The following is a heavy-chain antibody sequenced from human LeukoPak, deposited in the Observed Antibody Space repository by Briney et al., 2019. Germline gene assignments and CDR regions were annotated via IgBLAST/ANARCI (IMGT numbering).Heavy chain of an antibody. D-gene: IGHD3-9*01. J-gene: IGHJ3*02. Sequence: GGSLSLSCIASGFTLSNYWMTWVRQAPGKGLEWVANIDENGGRKYSVDSVKGRFTVSKDNTKNALYLQMNSLRAEDTAVYYCARDLNVQAAPDWYDVFDIWGQGTMVTVSS. CDR3: ARDLNVQAAPDWYDVFDI. V-gene: IGHV3-7*01. CDR1: GFTLSNYW. CDR2: IDENGGRK.